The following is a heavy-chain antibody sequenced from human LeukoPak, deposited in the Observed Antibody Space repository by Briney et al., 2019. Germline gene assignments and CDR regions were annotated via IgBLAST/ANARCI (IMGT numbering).Heavy chain of an antibody. J-gene: IGHJ6*02. V-gene: IGHV4-34*01. D-gene: IGHD3-22*01. CDR3: ARGRIQYYYDSSGYYYRPWDYYGMDV. CDR2: INHSGST. Sequence: PSETLSLTCAVFGGSFSGYYWSLIRQPPGKGLEWIGEINHSGSTNYNPSLKSRVTISVDTSKNQFSLKLSSVTAADTAVYYCARGRIQYYYDSSGYYYRPWDYYGMDVWGQGTTVTVSS. CDR1: GGSFSGYY.